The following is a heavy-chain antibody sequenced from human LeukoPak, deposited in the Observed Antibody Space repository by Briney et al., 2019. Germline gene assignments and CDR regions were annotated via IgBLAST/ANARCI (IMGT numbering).Heavy chain of an antibody. Sequence: QPGGSLRLSCAASEFTFSSYAMSWVRQAPGKGQEWVSAISDSGGSTYYADSVKGRFTVSRDNSKNTMYLQMNSLRAEDTAVYYCAKDRRACSSSSCYYRFDYWGQGTLVTVSS. CDR3: AKDRRACSSSSCYYRFDY. CDR1: EFTFSSYA. J-gene: IGHJ4*02. D-gene: IGHD2-2*01. V-gene: IGHV3-23*01. CDR2: ISDSGGST.